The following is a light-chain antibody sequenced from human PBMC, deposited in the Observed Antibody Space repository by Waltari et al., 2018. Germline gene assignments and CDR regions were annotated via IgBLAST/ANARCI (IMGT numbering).Light chain of an antibody. CDR3: QQYSDSPRT. CDR2: DAY. Sequence: EIVLTQSPGTLSLSPGERATLSCRASQSVSGTYLAWYQQKPGQAPSLLILDAYSMATGIPDRVSGSGSGTDFTLTISRLEPEDFAVYYCQQYSDSPRTFGGGTKVEIK. V-gene: IGKV3-20*01. CDR1: QSVSGTY. J-gene: IGKJ4*01.